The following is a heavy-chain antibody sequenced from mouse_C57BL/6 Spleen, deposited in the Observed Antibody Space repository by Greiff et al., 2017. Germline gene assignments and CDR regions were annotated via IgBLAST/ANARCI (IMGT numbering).Heavy chain of an antibody. Sequence: QVQLQQPGAELVMPGASVKLSCKASGYTFTSYWIHWVKQRPGQGLEWIGDIYPGYSSTNYNEKFKGKATVTVDTSSSTAYMQLSSLTSEDSAVYYCARAYYSNYEYFDDWGTGTTVTVSS. CDR2: IYPGYSST. V-gene: IGHV1-55*01. J-gene: IGHJ1*03. CDR3: ARAYYSNYEYFDD. D-gene: IGHD2-5*01. CDR1: GYTFTSYW.